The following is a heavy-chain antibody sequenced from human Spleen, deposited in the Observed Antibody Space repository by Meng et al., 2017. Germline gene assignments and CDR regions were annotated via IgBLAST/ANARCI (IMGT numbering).Heavy chain of an antibody. CDR2: IYCSSTYI. CDR1: AFSCGSYY. D-gene: IGHD3-10*01. CDR3: ARALGLVFGEVF. Sequence: VQRAQSGLVGNSPSSSVNGSCSPSAFSCGSYYLSWIRQAPGKGLEWVSSIYCSSTYIYYAASMKGPFTISRDNTNNSLYLQMSGLTAEDTAVYFWARALGLVFGEVFWGRGTMVTVSS. V-gene: IGHV3-21*01. J-gene: IGHJ3*01.